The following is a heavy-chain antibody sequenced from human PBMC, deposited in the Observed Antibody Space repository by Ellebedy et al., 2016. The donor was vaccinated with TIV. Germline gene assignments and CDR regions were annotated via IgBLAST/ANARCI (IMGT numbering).Heavy chain of an antibody. D-gene: IGHD6-19*01. J-gene: IGHJ5*02. CDR3: ARDPSPGGSSGHGSWFDP. Sequence: ASVKVSCXASGGTFSSYAISWVRQAPGQGLEWMGIINPSGGSTSYAQKFQGRVTMTRDTSTSTVYMELSSLRSEDTAVYYCARDPSPGGSSGHGSWFDPWGQGTLVTVSS. V-gene: IGHV1-46*01. CDR2: INPSGGST. CDR1: GGTFSSYA.